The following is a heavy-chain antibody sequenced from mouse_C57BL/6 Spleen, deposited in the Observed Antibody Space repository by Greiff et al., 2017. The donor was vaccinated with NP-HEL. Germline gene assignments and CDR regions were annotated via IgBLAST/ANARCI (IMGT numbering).Heavy chain of an antibody. CDR2: INPSSGYT. D-gene: IGHD4-1*01. CDR1: GYTFTSYW. J-gene: IGHJ4*01. CDR3: ARSPSGTGYAMDY. Sequence: VQLQQSGAELAKPGASVKLSCKASGYTFTSYWMHWVKQRPGQGLEWIGYINPSSGYTKYNQKVKDKGTVTADKSSSTAYMQLSSLTYEDSAVYYCARSPSGTGYAMDYWGQGTSVTVSS. V-gene: IGHV1-7*01.